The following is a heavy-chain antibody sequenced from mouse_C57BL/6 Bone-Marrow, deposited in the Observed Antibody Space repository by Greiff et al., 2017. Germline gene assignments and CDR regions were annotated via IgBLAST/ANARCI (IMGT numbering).Heavy chain of an antibody. J-gene: IGHJ4*01. CDR1: GFSFTTYA. Sequence: EVLLVESGGGLVQPKASLKLSCAASGFSFTTYAMNWVRQAPGQGLEWVARISRKSNNYASYYADSVKDTFTISRDDSASMLYLQMNNLKTEDTAMYDCVRPSSGYCYAMDYWGQGTSVTVSS. CDR3: VRPSSGYCYAMDY. CDR2: ISRKSNNYAS. V-gene: IGHV10-1*01. D-gene: IGHD1-1*01.